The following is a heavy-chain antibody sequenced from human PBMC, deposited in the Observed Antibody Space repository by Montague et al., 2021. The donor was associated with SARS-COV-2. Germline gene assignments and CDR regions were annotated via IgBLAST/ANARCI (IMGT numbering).Heavy chain of an antibody. CDR3: ARAARYYYGTSGPRAFDI. Sequence: SETLSLTCTVSGGSISSYYWSWIRRPPGKGLEWIGYIYYSGSTNYNPSLKSRVTISVDTSKNQFSLKLSSVTAADTAVYYCARAARYYYGTSGPRAFDIWGQGTMVTVSS. V-gene: IGHV4-59*01. CDR2: IYYSGST. D-gene: IGHD3-22*01. CDR1: GGSISSYY. J-gene: IGHJ3*02.